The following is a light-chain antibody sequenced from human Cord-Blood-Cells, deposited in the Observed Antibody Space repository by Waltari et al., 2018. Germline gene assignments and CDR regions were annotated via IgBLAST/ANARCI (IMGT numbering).Light chain of an antibody. CDR1: QDISNY. CDR2: DAS. CDR3: QQYDNLPLT. Sequence: DIQMTQSPSSLSASVEDRVTITCQASQDISNYLNWYHQKPGKAPKLLIYDASNLETGVPSRFSGSGSGTDFTFTISSLQPEDIATYYCQQYDNLPLTFGGGTKVEIK. J-gene: IGKJ4*01. V-gene: IGKV1-33*01.